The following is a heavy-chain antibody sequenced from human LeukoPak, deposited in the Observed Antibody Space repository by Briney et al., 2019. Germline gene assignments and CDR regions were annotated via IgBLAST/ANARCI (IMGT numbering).Heavy chain of an antibody. CDR1: GFTFSSYE. D-gene: IGHD2-2*01. CDR2: ISSSGSTI. V-gene: IGHV3-48*03. Sequence: GGSLRLSCAASGFTFSSYEMNWVRQAPGKGLGWVSYISSSGSTIYYADSVKGRFTISRDNAKNSLYLQMNSLRAEDTAVYYCATSVVVPAAMYRVVSYYFDYWGQGTLVTVSS. J-gene: IGHJ4*02. CDR3: ATSVVVPAAMYRVVSYYFDY.